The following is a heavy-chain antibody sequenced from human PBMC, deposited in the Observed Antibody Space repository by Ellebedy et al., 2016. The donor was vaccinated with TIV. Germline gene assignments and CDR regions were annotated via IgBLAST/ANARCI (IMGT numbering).Heavy chain of an antibody. CDR3: ARVVAGLVGGDY. J-gene: IGHJ4*02. CDR2: ITSASSAT. CDR1: GFTFSTYP. Sequence: GESLKISCAASGFTFSTYPMMWVRQAPGKGLEWVSYITSASSATRYADSVKGRFTISRDNAKNSLYLQMNSLRDEDTAGYYCARVVAGLVGGDYWGQGTLVTVSS. V-gene: IGHV3-48*02. D-gene: IGHD6-19*01.